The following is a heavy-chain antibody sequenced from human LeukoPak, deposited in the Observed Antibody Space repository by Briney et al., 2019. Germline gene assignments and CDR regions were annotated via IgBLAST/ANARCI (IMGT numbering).Heavy chain of an antibody. CDR3: ATNWNYRLDY. Sequence: SETLSLTCTVSGGSISSYYWSWIRQPPGKGLEWIGYIYYSGSTNYNPSLKSRVTISVDTSKNQFSLKLSSVTAADTAVYYCATNWNYRLDYWGQGTLVTVSS. V-gene: IGHV4-59*01. CDR1: GGSISSYY. D-gene: IGHD1-1*01. J-gene: IGHJ4*02. CDR2: IYYSGST.